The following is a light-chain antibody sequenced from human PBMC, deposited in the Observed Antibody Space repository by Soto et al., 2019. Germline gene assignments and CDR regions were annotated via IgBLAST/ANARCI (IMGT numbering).Light chain of an antibody. CDR2: GAS. V-gene: IGKV3-20*01. Sequence: EIVLTQSPGTLSLSPGERATLSCRASQSVNTNYLAWYQQKAGQAPRLLIYGASSRATGIPDRFSGSGSGTDFTLTISRLDPEDFAAYFCQQYGSSPITFGQWTRLEI. CDR1: QSVNTNY. CDR3: QQYGSSPIT. J-gene: IGKJ5*01.